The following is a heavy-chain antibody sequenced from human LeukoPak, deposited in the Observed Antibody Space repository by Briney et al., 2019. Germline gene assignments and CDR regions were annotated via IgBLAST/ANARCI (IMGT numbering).Heavy chain of an antibody. CDR3: ARTVVVTAEHAFDI. J-gene: IGHJ3*02. D-gene: IGHD2-21*02. V-gene: IGHV1-18*01. CDR1: GYTFTSYG. CDR2: ISAYNGNT. Sequence: ASVKVSCKASGYTFTSYGISWVRQAPGQGLEWMGWISAYNGNTNYAQKLQGRVTMTTDTSTSTAYMELRSLTSEDTAVYYCARTVVVTAEHAFDIWGQGTVVTVSS.